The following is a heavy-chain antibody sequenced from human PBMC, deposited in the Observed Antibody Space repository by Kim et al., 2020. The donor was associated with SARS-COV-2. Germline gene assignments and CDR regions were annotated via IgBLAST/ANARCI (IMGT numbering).Heavy chain of an antibody. CDR3: ATYGSGRQSNY. V-gene: IGHV4-34*01. Sequence: SETLSLTCAVYGGSFSGYYWSWIRQPPGKGLEWIGEINHSGSTNYNPSLKSRVTISVDTSKNQFSLKLSSVTAADTAVYYCATYGSGRQSNYWGQGTLVTVSS. D-gene: IGHD3-10*01. CDR1: GGSFSGYY. J-gene: IGHJ4*02. CDR2: INHSGST.